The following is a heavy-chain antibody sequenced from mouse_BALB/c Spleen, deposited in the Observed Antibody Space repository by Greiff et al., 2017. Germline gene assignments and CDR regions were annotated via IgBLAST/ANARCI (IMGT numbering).Heavy chain of an antibody. V-gene: IGHV14-1*02. CDR1: GFNIKDYY. CDR3: ARYGSSLAWFAY. J-gene: IGHJ3*01. Sequence: VQLQESGAELVRPGALVKLSCKASGFNIKDYYMHWVKQRPEQGLEWIGWIDPENGNTIYDPKFQGKASITADTSSNTAYLQLSSLTSEDTAVYYCARYGSSLAWFAYWGQGTLVTVSA. CDR2: IDPENGNT. D-gene: IGHD1-1*01.